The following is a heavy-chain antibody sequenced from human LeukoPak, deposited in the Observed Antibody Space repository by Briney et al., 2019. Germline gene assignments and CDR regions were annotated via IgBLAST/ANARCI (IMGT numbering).Heavy chain of an antibody. CDR1: GGSISSYY. Sequence: SETLSLTCTVSGGSISSYYWSWIRQPAGKGLEWIGRIYTSGSTNYNPSLKSRVTMSVDTSKNQFSLKLCSVTAADTAVYYCARIDIFLYYYYMDVWGKGTTVTVSS. CDR3: ARIDIFLYYYYMDV. V-gene: IGHV4-4*07. CDR2: IYTSGST. J-gene: IGHJ6*03. D-gene: IGHD3-9*01.